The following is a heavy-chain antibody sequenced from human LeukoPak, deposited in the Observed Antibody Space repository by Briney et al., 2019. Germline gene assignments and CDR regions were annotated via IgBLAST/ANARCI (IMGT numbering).Heavy chain of an antibody. V-gene: IGHV3-72*01. D-gene: IGHD1-26*01. CDR3: ARGRGGTYRSSFDY. CDR2: SKNKIFSYTT. J-gene: IGHJ4*02. CDR1: GFIFSDHY. Sequence: GGSLRLSCEASGFIFSDHYIDWVRQAPGKGLEWVGRSKNKIFSYTTEYAPSVEGRFTISRDDSKTSLYLQMNSLKTEDTAVYYCARGRGGTYRSSFDYWGQGTLVTVSS.